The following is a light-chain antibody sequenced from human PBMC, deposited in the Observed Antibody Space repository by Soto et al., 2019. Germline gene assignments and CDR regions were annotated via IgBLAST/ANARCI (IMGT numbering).Light chain of an antibody. CDR1: QSISSY. J-gene: IGKJ5*01. V-gene: IGKV1-39*01. CDR2: AAS. Sequence: DIQMTQSPSSLSASVGDRVTITCRASQSISSYLNWYQQKPGKAPKLLIYAASSLQSGVPSRFSARGSGTDFTFTISSLQPEDIATYYCQQYDNGLITFGQGTRLEIK. CDR3: QQYDNGLIT.